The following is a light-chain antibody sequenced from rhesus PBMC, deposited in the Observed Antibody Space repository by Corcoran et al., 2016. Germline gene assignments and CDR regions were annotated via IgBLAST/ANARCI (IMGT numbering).Light chain of an antibody. V-gene: IGKV1-69*01. J-gene: IGKJ4*01. Sequence: DIQMTQSPSSLSASVGDRVTITCRASQGISNWLAWYQQKPGKAPKLLIYRASNLETGVPSRFSGSGSGTDFTLTISSLKPEDSATYYCQQHDNSPLTFGGGTKVELK. CDR3: QQHDNSPLT. CDR1: QGISNW. CDR2: RAS.